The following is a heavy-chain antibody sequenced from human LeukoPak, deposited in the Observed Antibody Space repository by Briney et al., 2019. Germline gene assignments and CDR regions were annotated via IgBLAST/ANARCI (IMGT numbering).Heavy chain of an antibody. Sequence: PGGSLRLSCAASGFTFNSHAMNWVRQAPGKGLEWVSAISGSDGSTYYADSVKGRFTISRDNSKNTLYLQMHSLRAEDTAVYHCAKGKGYSSSSSDHWGQGTLVTVSS. V-gene: IGHV3-23*01. CDR1: GFTFNSHA. CDR3: AKGKGYSSSSSDH. CDR2: ISGSDGST. J-gene: IGHJ5*02. D-gene: IGHD6-6*01.